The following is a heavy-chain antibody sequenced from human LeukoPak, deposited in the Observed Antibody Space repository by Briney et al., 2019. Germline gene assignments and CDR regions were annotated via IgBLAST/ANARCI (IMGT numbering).Heavy chain of an antibody. CDR1: GYTFRTYG. J-gene: IGHJ6*02. Sequence: ASVKVSCKASGYTFRTYGIYWVRQAPGQGLEYMGWINTNTGNPTYAQGFTGRFVFSLDTSVSTAYLQISSLKAEDTAVYYCARGGVEADSSSWYNYYYGMDVWGQGTTVTVSS. D-gene: IGHD6-13*01. CDR2: INTNTGNP. V-gene: IGHV7-4-1*02. CDR3: ARGGVEADSSSWYNYYYGMDV.